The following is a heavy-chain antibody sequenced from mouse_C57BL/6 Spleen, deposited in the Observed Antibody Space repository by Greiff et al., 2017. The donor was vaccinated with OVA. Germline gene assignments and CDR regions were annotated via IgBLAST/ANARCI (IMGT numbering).Heavy chain of an antibody. CDR1: GFTFSDYY. Sequence: EVMLVESEGGLVQPGSSMKLSCTASGFTFSDYYMAWVRQVPEKGLEWVANINYDGSSTYYLDSLKSRFIISRDNAKNILYLQMSSLKSEDTATYYCARIKLLRFSMDYWGQGTSVTVSS. CDR2: INYDGSST. D-gene: IGHD1-1*01. J-gene: IGHJ4*01. V-gene: IGHV5-16*01. CDR3: ARIKLLRFSMDY.